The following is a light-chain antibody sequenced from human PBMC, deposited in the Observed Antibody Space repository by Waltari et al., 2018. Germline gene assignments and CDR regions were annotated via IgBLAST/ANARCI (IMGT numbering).Light chain of an antibody. J-gene: IGKJ1*01. CDR2: WAS. Sequence: DIVMTQSPDSLAVSLGETATINCKSSQSVLYTPNDKNYLAWYQQKPGQPPKLRIYWASTREFGVPDLIRCSGSGTDFTLTISSLQAEDVAVYYCQQYYNPPLTFGQGTKVELK. CDR1: QSVLYTPNDKNY. CDR3: QQYYNPPLT. V-gene: IGKV4-1*01.